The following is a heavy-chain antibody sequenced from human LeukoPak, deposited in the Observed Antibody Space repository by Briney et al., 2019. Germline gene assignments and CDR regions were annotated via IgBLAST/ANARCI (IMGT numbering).Heavy chain of an antibody. CDR1: GSTFSSYG. J-gene: IGHJ4*02. Sequence: GGSLRLSCAASGSTFSSYGMHWVRQAPGKGLEWVASIRYDGDNKYYADSVRGRFTISRDDSRNTLYVQMNSLRVEDTAVYFCSKDRLDRTGYYFFDYWGQGTLVTVSS. V-gene: IGHV3-30*02. CDR2: IRYDGDNK. CDR3: SKDRLDRTGYYFFDY. D-gene: IGHD3-9*01.